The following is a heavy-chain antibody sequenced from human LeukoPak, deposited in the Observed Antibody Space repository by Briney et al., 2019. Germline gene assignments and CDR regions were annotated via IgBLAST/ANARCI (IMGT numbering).Heavy chain of an antibody. CDR1: GFTFSSYS. J-gene: IGHJ5*02. CDR2: ISSSSIYI. Sequence: GGSLRLSCAASGFTFSSYSMNWVRQAPGKGLEWVSSISSSSIYIYYADSVKGRFTISRDNAKNSLYLQMNSLRAEDTAVYYCARADTAMVTSWFDPWGQGTLVTVSS. V-gene: IGHV3-21*01. CDR3: ARADTAMVTSWFDP. D-gene: IGHD5-18*01.